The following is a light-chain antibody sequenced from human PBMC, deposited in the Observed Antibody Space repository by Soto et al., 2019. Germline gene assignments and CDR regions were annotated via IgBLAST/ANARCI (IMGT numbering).Light chain of an antibody. CDR3: QQRGNWPIT. CDR1: QSVSGY. J-gene: IGKJ5*01. V-gene: IGKV3-11*01. Sequence: EIVLTQSPATLSLSTGERATLSCRASQSVSGYLAWYQQKPGQAPRLLIYDASNRATGIPARFSGSGSETDFTLIISSLEPEDFAVYYCQQRGNWPITFGQGTRLEIK. CDR2: DAS.